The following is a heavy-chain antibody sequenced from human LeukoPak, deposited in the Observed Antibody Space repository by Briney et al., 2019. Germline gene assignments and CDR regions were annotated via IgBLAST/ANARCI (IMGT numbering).Heavy chain of an antibody. D-gene: IGHD3-10*01. V-gene: IGHV4-34*01. CDR2: INHSGST. CDR3: ARGVVRGVERYIYYYYMDV. Sequence: SETLSLTCAVYGGSFSGYYWSWIRQPPGKGLEWIGEINHSGSTNYNPSLKSRVTISVDTSKNQFSLKLSSVTAADTAVYYCARGVVRGVERYIYYYYMDVWGKGTTVTISS. J-gene: IGHJ6*03. CDR1: GGSFSGYY.